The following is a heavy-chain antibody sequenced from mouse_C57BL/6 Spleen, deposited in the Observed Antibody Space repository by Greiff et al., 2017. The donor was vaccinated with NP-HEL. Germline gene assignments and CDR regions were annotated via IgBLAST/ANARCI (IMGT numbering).Heavy chain of an antibody. CDR2: IYPGDGDT. CDR3: ARDSSGYVN. Sequence: QVQLQQSGPELVKPGASVKLSCKASGYAFSSSWMNWVKQRPGKGLEWIGRIYPGDGDTNYNGKFKGKATLTADKSSSTSYMQLSSLTSEDSAVYFCARDSSGYVNWGQGTTLTVSS. CDR1: GYAFSSSW. D-gene: IGHD3-2*02. J-gene: IGHJ2*01. V-gene: IGHV1-82*01.